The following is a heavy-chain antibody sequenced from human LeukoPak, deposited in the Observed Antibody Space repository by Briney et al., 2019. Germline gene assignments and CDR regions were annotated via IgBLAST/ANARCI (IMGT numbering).Heavy chain of an antibody. CDR3: ARDSSGYYYLFDY. CDR1: GGSISSSSYY. Sequence: SQTLSLTCTVSGGSISSSSYYWSWIRQTAGKRLEWIGRIYTTGSTNYNPSLKSRVTMSVDTSKNQFSLKLSSVTAADPAGYYCARDSSGYYYLFDYWGQGTLVTVSS. D-gene: IGHD3-22*01. V-gene: IGHV4-61*02. CDR2: IYTTGST. J-gene: IGHJ4*02.